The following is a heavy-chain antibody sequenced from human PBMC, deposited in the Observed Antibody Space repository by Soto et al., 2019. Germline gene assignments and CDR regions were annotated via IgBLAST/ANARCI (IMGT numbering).Heavy chain of an antibody. CDR3: AKDLGRLVPAYYYYYGMDV. J-gene: IGHJ6*02. Sequence: PGGSLRLSCAASGFTFSSYRMSWVRQAPGKGLEWVANIKQDGSEKYYVDSVKGRFTISRDNSKNTLYLQMNSLRAEDTAVYYCAKDLGRLVPAYYYYYGMDVWGQGTTVTVSS. CDR1: GFTFSSYR. CDR2: IKQDGSEK. V-gene: IGHV3-7*01. D-gene: IGHD6-19*01.